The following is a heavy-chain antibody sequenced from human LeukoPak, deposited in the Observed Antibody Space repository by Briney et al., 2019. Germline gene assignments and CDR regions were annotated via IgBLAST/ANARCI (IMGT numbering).Heavy chain of an antibody. Sequence: VASVKVSCKASGYTFTSYGISWVRQAPGQGLEWMGWISAYNGNTNYAQKLQGRATMTTDTSTSTAYMELRSLRSDDTAVYYCATEHYLTDGYYTDYWGQGTLVTVSS. V-gene: IGHV1-18*01. CDR3: ATEHYLTDGYYTDY. J-gene: IGHJ4*02. D-gene: IGHD5-24*01. CDR2: ISAYNGNT. CDR1: GYTFTSYG.